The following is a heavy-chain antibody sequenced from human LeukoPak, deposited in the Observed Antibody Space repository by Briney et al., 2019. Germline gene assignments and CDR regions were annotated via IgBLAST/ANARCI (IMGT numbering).Heavy chain of an antibody. Sequence: SETLSLTCAVSGGSISRGGYSWSWIRQPPGKGLEWIGYIYHSGSTYYNPSLKSRVTISVDRSKNQFSLKLSSVTAADTAVYYCARGTMVRGVADAFDIWGQGTMVTVSS. CDR2: IYHSGST. CDR1: GGSISRGGYS. V-gene: IGHV4-30-2*01. CDR3: ARGTMVRGVADAFDI. D-gene: IGHD3-10*01. J-gene: IGHJ3*02.